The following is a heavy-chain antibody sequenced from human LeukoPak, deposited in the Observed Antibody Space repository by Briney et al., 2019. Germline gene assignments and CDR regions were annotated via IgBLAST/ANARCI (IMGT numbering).Heavy chain of an antibody. V-gene: IGHV3-23*01. J-gene: IGHJ4*02. CDR1: GFTFSSYA. Sequence: GGSLRLSCAASGFTFSSYAMSWIRQAPGKGLEWVSAISGSGGSTYYADSVKGRFTISRDNSKNTLYLQMNSLRAEDTAVYYCAKDRSFRNYFDYWGQGTLVTVSS. CDR2: ISGSGGST. CDR3: AKDRSFRNYFDY.